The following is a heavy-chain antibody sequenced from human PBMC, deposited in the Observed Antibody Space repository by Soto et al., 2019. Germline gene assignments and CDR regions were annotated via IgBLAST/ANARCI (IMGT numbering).Heavy chain of an antibody. D-gene: IGHD6-19*01. CDR2: INHSGST. V-gene: IGHV4-34*01. CDR3: ARPTRQWLGLRYYYGMDV. Sequence: SWIRQNPGKGLEWIGEINHSGSTNYNPSLKSRVTISVDTSKNQFSLKLSSVTAADTAVYYCARPTRQWLGLRYYYGMDVWGQGTTVTVSS. J-gene: IGHJ6*02.